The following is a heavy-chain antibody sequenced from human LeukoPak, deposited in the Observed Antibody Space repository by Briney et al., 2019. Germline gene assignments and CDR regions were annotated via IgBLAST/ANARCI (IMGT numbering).Heavy chain of an antibody. CDR1: GFIFSSYW. Sequence: PGGSLRLSCAASGFIFSSYWMNWVRQAPGKGLERVANLKQDGGEKYYVDSVKGRFTISRDNAKNSLYLQMNSLRAEDTAVYYCARGGDYSDYWGQGTLVTVSS. CDR3: ARGGDYSDY. D-gene: IGHD4-17*01. V-gene: IGHV3-7*01. CDR2: LKQDGGEK. J-gene: IGHJ4*02.